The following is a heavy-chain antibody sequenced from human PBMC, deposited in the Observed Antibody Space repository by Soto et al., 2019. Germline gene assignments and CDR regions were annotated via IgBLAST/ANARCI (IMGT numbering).Heavy chain of an antibody. D-gene: IGHD2-2*01. CDR3: ARDVIVVVPAAMYYYYYYMDV. Sequence: PSQTLSLTCAISGDSVSSDSAAWNWIRQSPSRGLELLGRTYYRSKWYNDYAVSVKSRITINPDTSKNQFSLQLNSVTPEDTAVYYCARDVIVVVPAAMYYYYYYMDVWGKGTTVTVSS. V-gene: IGHV6-1*01. CDR1: GDSVSSDSAA. CDR2: TYYRSKWYN. J-gene: IGHJ6*03.